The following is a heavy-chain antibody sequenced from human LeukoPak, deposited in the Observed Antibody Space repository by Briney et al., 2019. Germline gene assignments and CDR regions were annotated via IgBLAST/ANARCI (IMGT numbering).Heavy chain of an antibody. V-gene: IGHV3-23*01. Sequence: GGSLRLSCAASGFTFSSYAMSWVRQAPGKGLEWVSATSGSGGSTYYADSVKGRFTISRDNSKNTLYLQMNSLRAEDTAVYYCARDFALLPSEYFQHWGQGTLGTVSS. J-gene: IGHJ1*01. D-gene: IGHD2-15*01. CDR1: GFTFSSYA. CDR3: ARDFALLPSEYFQH. CDR2: TSGSGGST.